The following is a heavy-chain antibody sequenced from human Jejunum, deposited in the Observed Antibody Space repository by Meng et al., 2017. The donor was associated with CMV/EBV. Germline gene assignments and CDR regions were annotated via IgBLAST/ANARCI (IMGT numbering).Heavy chain of an antibody. CDR3: AKDRIPGYSSSWYFFY. V-gene: IGHV3-11*04. CDR2: ISGSGYTV. Sequence: FSVYFMTWIRQAPGKGPEWISHISGSGYTVYYADSVKGRFTVSRDNAKNSLYLQMDSLRAEDTAVYYCAKDRIPGYSSSWYFFYWGQGTLVTVSS. CDR1: FSVYF. J-gene: IGHJ4*02. D-gene: IGHD6-13*01.